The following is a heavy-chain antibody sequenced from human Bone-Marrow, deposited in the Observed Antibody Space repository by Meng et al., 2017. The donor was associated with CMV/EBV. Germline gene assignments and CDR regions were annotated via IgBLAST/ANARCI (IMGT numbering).Heavy chain of an antibody. D-gene: IGHD3-10*01. J-gene: IGHJ4*02. CDR2: ISWNSGSI. V-gene: IGHV3-9*01. Sequence: GGSLRLSCAASGFTFDDYAMHWVRQAPGKGLEWVSGISWNSGSIGYADSVKGRFTISRDNAKNSQYLQMNSLRAEDTALYYCGKVNAPGFGETSYYFDYWGQGTLVTVSS. CDR3: GKVNAPGFGETSYYFDY. CDR1: GFTFDDYA.